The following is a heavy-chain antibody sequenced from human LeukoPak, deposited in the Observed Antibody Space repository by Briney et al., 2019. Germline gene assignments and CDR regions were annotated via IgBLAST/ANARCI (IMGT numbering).Heavy chain of an antibody. Sequence: PSETLSLTCTVSGGSISNYYWNWIRQPAGKGLEWIGRMYTSGSTNYNPSLKSRITMSVDTSKNQFSLKLRSVTAADTAVYYCARGMVAFDIWGQGTLVTVSS. CDR3: ARGMVAFDI. J-gene: IGHJ3*02. CDR1: GGSISNYY. D-gene: IGHD2-8*01. CDR2: MYTSGST. V-gene: IGHV4-4*07.